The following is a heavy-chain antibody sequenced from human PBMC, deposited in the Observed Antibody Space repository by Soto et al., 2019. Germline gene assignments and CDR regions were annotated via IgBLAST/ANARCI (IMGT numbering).Heavy chain of an antibody. CDR2: MNPNSGNT. D-gene: IGHD6-13*01. V-gene: IGHV1-8*01. CDR3: ARRGSRRSWYYYDYYGMDG. CDR1: GYTFTSYD. Sequence: QVQLVQSGAEVKKPGASVKVSCKASGYTFTSYDINWVRQATGQGLEWMGWMNPNSGNTGYAQKFQGRVTMTRNTXLSTAYMELSSLRSEGTAVYYCARRGSRRSWYYYDYYGMDGWGQGTTVTVSS. J-gene: IGHJ6*02.